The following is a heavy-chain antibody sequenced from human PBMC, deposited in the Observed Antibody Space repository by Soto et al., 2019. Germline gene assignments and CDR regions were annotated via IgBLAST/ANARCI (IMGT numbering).Heavy chain of an antibody. V-gene: IGHV1-2*04. CDR3: ASGLAVAGVTNAFDI. Sequence: ASVKVSCKASGYTFTGYYMHWVRQAPGQGLEWMGRINPNSGGTNYAQKLQGWVTMTTDTSISTAYMELSSLRSEDTAVYYCASGLAVAGVTNAFDIWGQGTMVTVSS. J-gene: IGHJ3*02. CDR1: GYTFTGYY. D-gene: IGHD6-19*01. CDR2: INPNSGGT.